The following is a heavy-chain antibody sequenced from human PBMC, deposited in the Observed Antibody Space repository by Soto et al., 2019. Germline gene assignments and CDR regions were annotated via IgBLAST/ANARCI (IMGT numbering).Heavy chain of an antibody. CDR2: SSRSSSTI. CDR1: GFTFSSYS. CDR3: ARVSNYDFWSGYHSWFDP. V-gene: IGHV3-48*02. J-gene: IGHJ5*02. D-gene: IGHD3-3*01. Sequence: EVQLVESGGCVVQPGGSLRLSGAVSGFTFSSYSMNWVRQAPGKGLEWVAYSSRSSSTIYYAVSVKGRVTISRDNAKNARYLQMNSLRDEDTAVYYCARVSNYDFWSGYHSWFDPWGQGTLVTVSS.